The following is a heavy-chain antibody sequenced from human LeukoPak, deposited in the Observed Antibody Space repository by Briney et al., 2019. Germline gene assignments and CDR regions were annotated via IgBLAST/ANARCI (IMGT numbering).Heavy chain of an antibody. J-gene: IGHJ4*02. CDR1: GFTFSGSA. CDR3: CISMVGAFALDN. D-gene: IGHD3-3*02. CDR2: IRSKANSYAT. V-gene: IGHV3-73*01. Sequence: GGSLRLSCAASGFTFSGSAIHWVRQASGKGLDWVGRIRSKANSYATAYGESVKDRFTISRDDSSNTAYLQMNSLKPEDTAVYYCCISMVGAFALDNWGPGSLLIVSS.